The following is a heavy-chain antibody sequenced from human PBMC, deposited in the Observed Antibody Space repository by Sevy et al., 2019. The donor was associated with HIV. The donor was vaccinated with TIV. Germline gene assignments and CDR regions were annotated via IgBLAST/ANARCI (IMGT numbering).Heavy chain of an antibody. Sequence: GESLKISCAASGFTFSSHWMFWVRQAPGKGLMWVSHINSHGTITNYADSVKGRFAISRDNAKNTVYLRMDSLRAEDTAVYYCARGQLLQFLEWPSYSLDVWGQGTTVTVSS. V-gene: IGHV3-74*01. D-gene: IGHD3-3*01. J-gene: IGHJ6*02. CDR1: GFTFSSHW. CDR3: ARGQLLQFLEWPSYSLDV. CDR2: INSHGTIT.